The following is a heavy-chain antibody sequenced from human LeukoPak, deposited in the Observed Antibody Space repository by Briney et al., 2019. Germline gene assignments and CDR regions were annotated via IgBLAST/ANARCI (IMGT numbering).Heavy chain of an antibody. CDR2: ISYDGSNK. Sequence: GGSLRLSCAASGFTFSSYAMHWVRQAPGKGLEWEAVISYDGSNKYYADSVKGRFTISRDNSKNTLYLQMNSLRAEDTAVYYCARTLPPTYYDFWSGYWYYYYYGMDVWGQGTTVTVSS. V-gene: IGHV3-30-3*01. CDR3: ARTLPPTYYDFWSGYWYYYYYGMDV. CDR1: GFTFSSYA. J-gene: IGHJ6*02. D-gene: IGHD3-3*01.